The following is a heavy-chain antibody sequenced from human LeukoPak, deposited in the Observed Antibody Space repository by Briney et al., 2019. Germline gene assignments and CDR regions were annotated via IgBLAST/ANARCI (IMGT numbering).Heavy chain of an antibody. CDR2: IYSGGST. V-gene: IGHV3-53*01. Sequence: GGSLRLSCAASGFTVSSNYMSWVRQAPGKGLEWVSVIYSGGSTYYADSVKGRFTISRDNSKNTLYLQMNSLRAEDTAVYYCARVDTPMVTDYYYYMDVWGKGATVTVSS. CDR1: GFTVSSNY. J-gene: IGHJ6*03. D-gene: IGHD5-18*01. CDR3: ARVDTPMVTDYYYYMDV.